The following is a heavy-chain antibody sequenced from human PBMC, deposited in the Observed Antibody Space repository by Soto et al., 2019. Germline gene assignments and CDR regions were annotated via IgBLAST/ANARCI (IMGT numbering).Heavy chain of an antibody. J-gene: IGHJ6*03. CDR1: GGSFSGYY. Sequence: SETLSLTCAVYGGSFSGYYWSWIRQPPGKGLEWIGEINHSGSTNYNPSLKSRVTISVDTSKNQFSLKLSSVTAADTAVYYCARGPPSANWNYALLGGYYYYMDVWGKGTTVTVSS. V-gene: IGHV4-34*01. CDR3: ARGPPSANWNYALLGGYYYYMDV. CDR2: INHSGST. D-gene: IGHD1-7*01.